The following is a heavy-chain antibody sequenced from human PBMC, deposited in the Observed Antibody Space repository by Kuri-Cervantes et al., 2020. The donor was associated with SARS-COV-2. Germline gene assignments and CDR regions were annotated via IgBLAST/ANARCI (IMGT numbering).Heavy chain of an antibody. CDR2: ISAYNGNT. Sequence: ASVKVSCKASGYTFTSYGISWVRQAPGQGLEWMGWISAYNGNTNYAQKLQGRVTMTTDTSTSTAYMELRSLRSDDTAVYYWASFTLDLPYSSSWKNFDYWGQGTLVTVSS. J-gene: IGHJ4*02. CDR3: ASFTLDLPYSSSWKNFDY. CDR1: GYTFTSYG. D-gene: IGHD6-13*01. V-gene: IGHV1-18*01.